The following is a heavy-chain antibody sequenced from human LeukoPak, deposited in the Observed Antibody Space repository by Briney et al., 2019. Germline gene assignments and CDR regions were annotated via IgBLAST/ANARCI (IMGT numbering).Heavy chain of an antibody. J-gene: IGHJ4*02. Sequence: GGSLRLSCAASGFTFSSYWMSWVRQAPGKGLEWVANIKQDGNEKHYVDSVKGRFTISRDNAKNSLYLQMDSLRAEDTAVYYCARDFDRAGDYHHFDFWGQGTLVTVSS. CDR2: IKQDGNEK. D-gene: IGHD3-9*01. V-gene: IGHV3-7*01. CDR1: GFTFSSYW. CDR3: ARDFDRAGDYHHFDF.